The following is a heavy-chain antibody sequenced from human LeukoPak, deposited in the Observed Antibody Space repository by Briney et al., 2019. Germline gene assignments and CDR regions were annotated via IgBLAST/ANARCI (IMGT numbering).Heavy chain of an antibody. J-gene: IGHJ3*02. D-gene: IGHD6-19*01. V-gene: IGHV3-48*01. CDR1: GFTFSSYS. CDR3: ASNTPGIAVAGTPYAFDI. Sequence: GGSLRLSCAASGFTFSSYSMNWVRQAPGKGLEWVSYISSSSSTIYYADSVKGRFTISRDNSKNTLYLQMNSLRAEDTAVYYCASNTPGIAVAGTPYAFDIWGQGTMVTVSS. CDR2: ISSSSSTI.